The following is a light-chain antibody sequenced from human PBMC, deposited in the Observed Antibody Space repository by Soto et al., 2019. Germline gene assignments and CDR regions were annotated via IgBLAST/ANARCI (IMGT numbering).Light chain of an antibody. CDR1: SSDIGDSY. Sequence: QSVLTQPPSVSAAPGQTVTISCSGASSDIGDSYVSWYQHLPGTAPKLLIYDNSKRPSGIPGRFSGSKSGTSATLAITGLQTGDEANYYCATWDNSLSAVFGGGTKLTVL. CDR2: DNS. CDR3: ATWDNSLSAV. J-gene: IGLJ3*02. V-gene: IGLV1-51*01.